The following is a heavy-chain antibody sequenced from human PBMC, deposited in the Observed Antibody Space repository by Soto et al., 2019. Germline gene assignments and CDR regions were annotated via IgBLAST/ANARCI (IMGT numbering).Heavy chain of an antibody. CDR3: AKGAREPYYDESSGYYYFFYY. CDR1: GFTFSSYA. D-gene: IGHD3-22*01. CDR2: ISGSGGST. V-gene: IGHV3-23*01. J-gene: IGHJ4*02. Sequence: EVQLLESGGGLVQPGGSLRLSCAASGFTFSSYAMSWVRQAPGKGLEWVSAISGSGGSTYYADSVKGRFTISRDNSNNTLYLQMNSLRAEDTAVYYCAKGAREPYYDESSGYYYFFYYWGQGTLVTVSS.